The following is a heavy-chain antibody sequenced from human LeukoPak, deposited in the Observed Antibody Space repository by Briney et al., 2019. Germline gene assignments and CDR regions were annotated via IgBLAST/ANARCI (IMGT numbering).Heavy chain of an antibody. Sequence: SVKVSCKASGGTFSSYAISWVRQAPGQGLEWMGRIIPILGIANYAQKFQGRVTIIADKSTSTAYMELSSLRSEDTAVYYCATPFGGSYYFDYWGQGTLVTVSS. CDR2: IIPILGIA. CDR1: GGTFSSYA. CDR3: ATPFGGSYYFDY. J-gene: IGHJ4*02. D-gene: IGHD1-26*01. V-gene: IGHV1-69*04.